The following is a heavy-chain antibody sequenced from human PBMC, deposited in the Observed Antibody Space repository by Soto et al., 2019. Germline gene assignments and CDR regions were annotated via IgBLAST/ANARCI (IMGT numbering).Heavy chain of an antibody. CDR2: IYPGDSDT. J-gene: IGHJ6*02. CDR1: GYSFTSYW. CDR3: ARVCTRSWSGIDYCYYGRDV. D-gene: IGHD3-3*01. Sequence: EVQLVQSGAEVKKPGESLKISCKGSGYSFTSYWIGWVRQMPGKGLEWMGIIYPGDSDTRYSPSFQGQVTISADKSSITAYLPWSSLKAWDAAMYYCARVCTRSWSGIDYCYYGRDVWGRGTTVTVSS. V-gene: IGHV5-51*01.